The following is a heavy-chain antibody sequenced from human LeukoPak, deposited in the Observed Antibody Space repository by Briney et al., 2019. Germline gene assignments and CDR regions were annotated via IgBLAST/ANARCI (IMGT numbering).Heavy chain of an antibody. D-gene: IGHD3-16*01. CDR2: IKQDGSEK. CDR3: ARVLRGIGFDY. V-gene: IGHV3-7*01. Sequence: GGSLRLSCAASGFGVSNYWMSWVRQAPGKGLEWVANIKQDGSEKYYVDSVKGRFTISRDNAKNSLYLQMNSLRAEDTAVYYCARVLRGIGFDYWGQGTLVTVSS. J-gene: IGHJ4*02. CDR1: GFGVSNYW.